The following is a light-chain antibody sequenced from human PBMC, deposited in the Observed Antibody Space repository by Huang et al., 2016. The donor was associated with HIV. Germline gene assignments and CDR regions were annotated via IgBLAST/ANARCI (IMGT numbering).Light chain of an antibody. CDR2: WAS. V-gene: IGKV4-1*01. Sequence: DIVMTQSPESLAVSLGERAAINCKSSQSVLYSSNNENHLAWYQQKPGQPPKLLIYWASTREAGVPDRFSGSGSGTDFTLTISSLQAEDVAVYYCQQYHSNPTFGQGTKVEIK. J-gene: IGKJ1*01. CDR3: QQYHSNPT. CDR1: QSVLYSSNNENH.